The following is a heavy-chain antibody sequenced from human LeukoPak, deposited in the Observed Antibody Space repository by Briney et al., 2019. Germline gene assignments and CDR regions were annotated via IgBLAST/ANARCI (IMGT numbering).Heavy chain of an antibody. Sequence: GGPLRLSCAASGFTFSGYDLHWVRQAPGKGLEWVAFIRYDGSNKYYADSVTGRFTISRDNSKNTLYLQMNSLRAEDTAVYYCASSVVGGLGLDYWGQGTLVTVSS. CDR3: ASSVVGGLGLDY. D-gene: IGHD1-26*01. CDR1: GFTFSGYD. J-gene: IGHJ4*02. CDR2: IRYDGSNK. V-gene: IGHV3-30*02.